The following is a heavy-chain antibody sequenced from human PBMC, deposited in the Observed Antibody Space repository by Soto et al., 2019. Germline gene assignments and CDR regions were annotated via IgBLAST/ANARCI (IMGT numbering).Heavy chain of an antibody. Sequence: PGGSLRLSCAASGFTFSSYSMNWVRQAPGKGLEWVSYISSSSSTIYYADSVKGRFTISRDNAKNSLYLQMNSLRDEDTAVYYCARDLTIFGVKYYSYYYGMDVWGQGTTVTVSS. CDR2: ISSSSSTI. V-gene: IGHV3-48*02. J-gene: IGHJ6*02. CDR1: GFTFSSYS. D-gene: IGHD3-3*01. CDR3: ARDLTIFGVKYYSYYYGMDV.